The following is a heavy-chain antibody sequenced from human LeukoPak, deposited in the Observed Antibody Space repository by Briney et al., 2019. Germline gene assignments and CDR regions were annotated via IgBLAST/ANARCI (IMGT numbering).Heavy chain of an antibody. V-gene: IGHV4-38-2*02. D-gene: IGHD2-15*01. CDR1: GYSISSGYY. J-gene: IGHJ6*02. Sequence: PSETLTLTCTVSGYSISSGYYWGWIRQPPGKGLEWIGSIYHSGSTYYNPSLKSRVTISVDTSKNQFSLKLSSVTAADTAVYYCARIGCSGGSCSSGGGYYYGMDVWGQGTTVTVSS. CDR2: IYHSGST. CDR3: ARIGCSGGSCSSGGGYYYGMDV.